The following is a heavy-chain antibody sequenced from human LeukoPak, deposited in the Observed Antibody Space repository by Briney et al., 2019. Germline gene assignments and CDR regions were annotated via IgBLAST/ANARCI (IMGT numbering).Heavy chain of an antibody. CDR3: ARSYYVSGSYFADFDY. J-gene: IGHJ4*02. Sequence: ASVKVSCKTSGYTFITYGISWVRQAPGQGLEWMGWISANHGNSNYAQKFQGRVTMTTDTSTSTAYMELRSLRSDGTAVYYCARSYYVSGSYFADFDYWGQGSLVTVSS. V-gene: IGHV1-18*01. CDR1: GYTFITYG. D-gene: IGHD3-10*01. CDR2: ISANHGNS.